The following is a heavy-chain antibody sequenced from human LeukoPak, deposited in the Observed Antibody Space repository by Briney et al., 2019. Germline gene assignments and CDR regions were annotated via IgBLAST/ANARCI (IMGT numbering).Heavy chain of an antibody. CDR1: GFTFKSFG. CDR2: IAYDGNYK. Sequence: GGSLRLSCAASGFTFKSFGMHWVRQAPGKGLEGVAIIAYDGNYKHYADSVKGRFTMSRDNSKSTLSLQMNSLRPDDTAVYYCAKDLGSGLPPDGFDIWGQGTLVTVSS. V-gene: IGHV3-30*18. CDR3: AKDLGSGLPPDGFDI. J-gene: IGHJ3*02. D-gene: IGHD3-16*01.